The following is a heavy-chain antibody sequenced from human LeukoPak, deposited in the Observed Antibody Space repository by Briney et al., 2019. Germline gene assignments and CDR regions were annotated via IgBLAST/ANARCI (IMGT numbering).Heavy chain of an antibody. CDR3: ARESGTAMAY. CDR2: IYHSGST. Sequence: PSETLSLTSAVSGGSISSGGYSWSWIRQPPGKGLEWIGYIYHSGSTYYNPSLKSRVTISVDRSKNQFSLKLSSVTAADTAVYYCARESGTAMAYWGQGTLVTVSS. D-gene: IGHD5-18*01. CDR1: GGSISSGGYS. V-gene: IGHV4-30-2*01. J-gene: IGHJ4*02.